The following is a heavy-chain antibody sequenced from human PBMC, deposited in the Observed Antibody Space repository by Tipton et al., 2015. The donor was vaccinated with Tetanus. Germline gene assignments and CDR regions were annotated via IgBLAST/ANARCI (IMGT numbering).Heavy chain of an antibody. CDR3: ARDRGDYIYFGMDV. V-gene: IGHV1-2*02. CDR1: GYTFTGYY. Sequence: QLVQSGAEVKKPGASVKVSCKASGYTFTGYYIYWVRQAPGQGLEWMGWIDPNSGGTVYAQKFQGRVTMTRDTSISTAYMELRSLRSDDAAVYYCARDRGDYIYFGMDVWGPGTTVTVS. D-gene: IGHD3-22*01. CDR2: IDPNSGGT. J-gene: IGHJ6*02.